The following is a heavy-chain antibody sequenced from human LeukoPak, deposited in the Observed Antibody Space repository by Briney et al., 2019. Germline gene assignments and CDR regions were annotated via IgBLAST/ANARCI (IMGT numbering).Heavy chain of an antibody. J-gene: IGHJ4*02. V-gene: IGHV3-48*03. D-gene: IGHD6-19*01. CDR1: GFTFSSYE. CDR3: ARESIAVAGAPFDY. CDR2: ISSGSTI. Sequence: GGSLRLSCAASGFTFSSYEMNWVRQAPGKGLEWVSYISSGSTIYDADSVKGRFTISRDSAKNSLYLQMNSLRAEDTAVYYCARESIAVAGAPFDYWGQGTLVTVSS.